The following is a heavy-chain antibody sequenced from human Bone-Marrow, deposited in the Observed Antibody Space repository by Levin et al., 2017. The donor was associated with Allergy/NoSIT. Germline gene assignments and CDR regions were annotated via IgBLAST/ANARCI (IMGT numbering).Heavy chain of an antibody. D-gene: IGHD6-19*01. CDR1: GGSVTTSGSY. CDR3: AKDRGQWRIDAFDV. CDR2: VYYDGTT. V-gene: IGHV4-31*03. Sequence: SQTLSLTCTVSGGSVTTSGSYWNWIRHRPGKGLEWIGNVYYDGTTYYNPSLDSRLGISIDTSQNHFSLNLRSVTAADTAVYYCAKDRGQWRIDAFDVWGRGTLVTVSP. J-gene: IGHJ3*01.